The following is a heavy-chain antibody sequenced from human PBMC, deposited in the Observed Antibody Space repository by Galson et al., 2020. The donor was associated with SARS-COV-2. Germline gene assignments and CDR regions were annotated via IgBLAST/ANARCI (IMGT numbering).Heavy chain of an antibody. V-gene: IGHV4-61*01. CDR3: ARDGGVVCDFHH. CDR2: IYYTGST. J-gene: IGHJ1*01. CDR1: GGSVTGGSYR. Sequence: SETLSLTCTVSGGSVTGGSYRWSWIRQPPGKGLEWIGYIYYTGSTKFNPSLRSRVTISMTTSKNQFSLKLNSVTAADTAVYYCARDGGVVCDFHHWGQGTLVTVSS. D-gene: IGHD2-21*01.